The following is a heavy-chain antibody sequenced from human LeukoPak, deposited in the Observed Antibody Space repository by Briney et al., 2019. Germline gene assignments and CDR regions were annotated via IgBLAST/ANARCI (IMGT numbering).Heavy chain of an antibody. V-gene: IGHV3-30*04. CDR2: ISYDGSNK. Sequence: GRSLRLSCAASGFTFSSYAMHWVRQAPGKGLEWVAVISYDGSNKYYADSVKGRFTISRDNSKNTLYLQMNSLRAEDTAVYYCAKETVVVTATDFDYWGQGTLVTVSS. D-gene: IGHD2-21*02. CDR3: AKETVVVTATDFDY. CDR1: GFTFSSYA. J-gene: IGHJ4*02.